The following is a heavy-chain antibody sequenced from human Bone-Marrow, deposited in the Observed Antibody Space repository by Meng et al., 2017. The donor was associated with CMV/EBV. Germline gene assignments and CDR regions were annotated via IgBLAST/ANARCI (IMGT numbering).Heavy chain of an antibody. J-gene: IGHJ6*02. D-gene: IGHD2-21*01. CDR2: ISSSGSTI. CDR3: ARDTGCGGDCPEAHYYYGMDV. Sequence: GGSLRLSCAASGFTFSSYAMSWVRQAPGKGLEWVSYISSSGSTIYYADSVKGRFTISRDNAKNSLYLQMNSLRAEDTAVYYCARDTGCGGDCPEAHYYYGMDVWGPGTTVTVSS. CDR1: GFTFSSYA. V-gene: IGHV3-48*04.